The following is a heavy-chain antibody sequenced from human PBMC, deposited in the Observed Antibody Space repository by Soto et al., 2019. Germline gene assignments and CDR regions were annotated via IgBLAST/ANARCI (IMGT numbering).Heavy chain of an antibody. D-gene: IGHD1-26*01. CDR2: IYYSGSS. J-gene: IGHJ4*02. CDR1: GGSVSSGSYY. CDR3: ARAGLGDGSDY. Sequence: QVQLQESGPGLVKPSETLSLTCTVSGGSVSSGSYYWSWIRQPPGKGLEWIGYIYYSGSSKYNPSLKSRVTISVATSKTQFSLKLSSVTAADTAVYYCARAGLGDGSDYWGQGTLVTVSS. V-gene: IGHV4-61*01.